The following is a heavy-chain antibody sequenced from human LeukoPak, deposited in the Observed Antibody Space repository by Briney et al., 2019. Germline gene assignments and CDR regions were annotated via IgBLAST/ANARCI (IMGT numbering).Heavy chain of an antibody. D-gene: IGHD4-17*01. CDR3: ARDRGDYGAYFDY. V-gene: IGHV4-31*03. Sequence: PSETLSLTCTVSGGSISSGGYYWSWIRQHPGKGLEWIGYIYYSGSTYYNPSLKSRVTISVDTSKNQFSLKLSSVTAADTAVYYCARDRGDYGAYFDYWGQGTLVTVSS. J-gene: IGHJ4*02. CDR1: GGSISSGGYY. CDR2: IYYSGST.